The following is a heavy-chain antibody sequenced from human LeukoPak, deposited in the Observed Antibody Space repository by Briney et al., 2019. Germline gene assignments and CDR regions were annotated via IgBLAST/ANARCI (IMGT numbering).Heavy chain of an antibody. CDR2: IAGGDEST. Sequence: GGSLRLSCAISGFIFNTNGMHWVRQSRAKGLEGLATIAGGDESTYYADSVKGRFAISRDNSKSTVFLHMNSLRVEDTAVYYCARGVYWSLDYWGQGTPVTVSS. CDR3: ARGVYWSLDY. D-gene: IGHD1-1*01. J-gene: IGHJ4*02. V-gene: IGHV3-23*01. CDR1: GFIFNTNG.